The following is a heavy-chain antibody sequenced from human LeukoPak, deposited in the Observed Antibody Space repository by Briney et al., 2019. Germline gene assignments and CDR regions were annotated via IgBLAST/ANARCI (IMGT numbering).Heavy chain of an antibody. D-gene: IGHD4-23*01. V-gene: IGHV4-59*01. CDR3: ARANRDYGGNDY. J-gene: IGHJ4*02. CDR1: GGSISSYY. CDR2: IYYSGST. Sequence: SETLSLTCTVSGGSISSYYWSWIRQPPGKGLEWIGYIYYSGSTNYNPSLKSRVTISVDTSKNQFSLKLSSVTAADTAVYYCARANRDYGGNDYRGQGTLVTVSS.